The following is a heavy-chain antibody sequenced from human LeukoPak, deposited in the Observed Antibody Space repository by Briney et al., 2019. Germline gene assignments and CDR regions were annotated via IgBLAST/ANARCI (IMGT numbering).Heavy chain of an antibody. D-gene: IGHD3-10*01. J-gene: IGHJ4*02. CDR2: IYYSGST. CDR3: ARGVTMVRGVDY. V-gene: IGHV4-39*07. Sequence: PSETLSLTCTVSGGSISSSSYYWGWIRQPPGKGLEWIGSIYYSGSTYYNPSLKSRVTISVDTSKNQFSLKLSSVTAAGTAVYYCARGVTMVRGVDYWGQGTLVTVSS. CDR1: GGSISSSSYY.